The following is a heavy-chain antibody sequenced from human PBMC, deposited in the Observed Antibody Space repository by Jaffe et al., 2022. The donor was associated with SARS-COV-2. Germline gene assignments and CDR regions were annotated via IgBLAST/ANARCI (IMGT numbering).Heavy chain of an antibody. D-gene: IGHD4-17*01. CDR3: VKEDCKSKLTTFDY. J-gene: IGHJ4*01. Sequence: EVQLLESGGGLVQPGGSLRLSCAASGFTFSSCGMSWVRQAPGEGLEWVSSISGSDGSTYADSVKGRFTISRDNSKNTMFLQMSSLRAEDTAIYYCVKEDCKSKLTTFDYWGHGTLVTVSS. V-gene: IGHV3-23*01. CDR2: ISGSDGST. CDR1: GFTFSSCG.